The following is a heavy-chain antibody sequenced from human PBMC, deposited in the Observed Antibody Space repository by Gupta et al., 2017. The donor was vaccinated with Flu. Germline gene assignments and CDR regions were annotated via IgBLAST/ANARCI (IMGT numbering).Heavy chain of an antibody. V-gene: IGHV3-30*18. J-gene: IGHJ6*02. CDR2: TSNDGSSY. Sequence: QEQAVESGGGVVQPGRSLRLSCAASGFSFRNYGMHWVRQAPGKGLGWVEVTSNDGSSYNYADSVKGRFPISRDNSKNTLYLQMNSLRTEDTAVYYCAKDGRWNHNNYGMNVWGQGTTVTVS. D-gene: IGHD1-1*01. CDR3: AKDGRWNHNNYGMNV. CDR1: GFSFRNYG.